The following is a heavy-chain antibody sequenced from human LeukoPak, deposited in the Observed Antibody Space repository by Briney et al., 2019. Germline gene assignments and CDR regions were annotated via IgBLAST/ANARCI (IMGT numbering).Heavy chain of an antibody. CDR1: GYTFTSYY. J-gene: IGHJ4*02. D-gene: IGHD3-9*01. V-gene: IGHV1-46*01. Sequence: ASVKVSCKASGYTFTSYYMHWVRQAPGQGLEWMGIINPSGGSTSYAQKFQGRVTMTRDMPTSTVYMELSSLRSEDTAVYYCARSRYALLPDYWGQGTLVTVSS. CDR2: INPSGGST. CDR3: ARSRYALLPDY.